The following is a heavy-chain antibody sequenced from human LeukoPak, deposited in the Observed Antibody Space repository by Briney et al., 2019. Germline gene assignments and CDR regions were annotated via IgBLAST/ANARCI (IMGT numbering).Heavy chain of an antibody. D-gene: IGHD1-26*01. CDR3: ARDPPYSGSLGGAFDY. V-gene: IGHV3-48*04. CDR1: GFTFSSHS. CDR2: ISSSSSTI. Sequence: GGSLRLSCAASGFTFSSHSMNWVRQAPGKGLEWVSHISSSSSTICYADSVKGRFTISRDNAKNSLYLQMNSLRAEDTAVYYCARDPPYSGSLGGAFDYWGQGTLVTVSS. J-gene: IGHJ4*02.